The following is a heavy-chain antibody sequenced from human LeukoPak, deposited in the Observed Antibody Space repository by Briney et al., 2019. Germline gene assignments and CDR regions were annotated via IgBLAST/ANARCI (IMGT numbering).Heavy chain of an antibody. J-gene: IGHJ4*02. CDR3: AKESYGAVVVPAAIDGY. CDR1: GFTFSSYA. Sequence: GGSLRLSCAASGFTFSSYAMSWVRQAPGKGLEWVSAISGSGGSTYYADSVKGRFTISRDNSKNTLYLQMNSLRAEDTAVYYCAKESYGAVVVPAAIDGYWGQGTLITVSS. CDR2: ISGSGGST. V-gene: IGHV3-23*01. D-gene: IGHD2-2*01.